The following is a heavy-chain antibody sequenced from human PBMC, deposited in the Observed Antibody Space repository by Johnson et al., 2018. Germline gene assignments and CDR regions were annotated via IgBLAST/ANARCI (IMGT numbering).Heavy chain of an antibody. D-gene: IGHD6-19*01. CDR3: AKGESSGWSPSGNFQH. Sequence: VQLVESGGGLVQPGGSLRLSCAASGFTFSSYAMSWVRQAPGKGLEGVSALSGSGGSTYYADSVKGRFIISRDNSKNTLYRQMNSMRAEDTAVYYCAKGESSGWSPSGNFQHWGQGTLVTVSS. V-gene: IGHV3-23*04. CDR2: LSGSGGST. J-gene: IGHJ1*01. CDR1: GFTFSSYA.